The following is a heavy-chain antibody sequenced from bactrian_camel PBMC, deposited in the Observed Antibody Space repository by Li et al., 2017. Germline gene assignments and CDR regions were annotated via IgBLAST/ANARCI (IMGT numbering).Heavy chain of an antibody. D-gene: IGHD2*01. Sequence: HVQLVESGGGSAQAGGSLKVSCTVSRPIFMNCAMAWYRQAPGKERELVSSISSDGTTFYAESVKGRFTISQDNAKNTLDLQMDALEPEDTADYYCAADQNQGSVWRVNEWRYLGQGTQVTVS. CDR3: AADQNQGSVWRVNEWRY. CDR2: ISSDGTT. V-gene: IGHV3S55*01. J-gene: IGHJ4*01. CDR1: RPIFMNCA.